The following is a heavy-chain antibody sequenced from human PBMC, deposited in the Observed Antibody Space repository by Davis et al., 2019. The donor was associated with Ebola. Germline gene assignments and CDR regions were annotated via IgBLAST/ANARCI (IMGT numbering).Heavy chain of an antibody. D-gene: IGHD4/OR15-4a*01. V-gene: IGHV2-70*11. CDR3: ARTPRGPYGDSFDS. CDR1: GFSLSTSGMC. CDR2: IDWDDDK. Sequence: SGPTLVKPTQTLTLTCSFSGFSLSTSGMCVSWIRQPPGKALEWLARIDWDDDKYYSTSLKTRLTISKDTSKNQVVLTMTNMDPVDTATYFCARTPRGPYGDSFDSWGQGTLVIVSS. J-gene: IGHJ4*02.